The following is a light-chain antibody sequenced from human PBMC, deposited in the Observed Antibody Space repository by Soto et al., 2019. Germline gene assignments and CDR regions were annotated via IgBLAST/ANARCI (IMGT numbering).Light chain of an antibody. Sequence: QSVLTQPPSVSAAPGQKVTISCSGSSSNIGNNYVSWYQQLPGTAPKLLIFENNKRPSGIPDRFSASKSGTSATLGITGLQTGDEADYYCGTWDSSLSAYVFGTGTKVTVL. V-gene: IGLV1-51*02. J-gene: IGLJ1*01. CDR3: GTWDSSLSAYV. CDR2: ENN. CDR1: SSNIGNNY.